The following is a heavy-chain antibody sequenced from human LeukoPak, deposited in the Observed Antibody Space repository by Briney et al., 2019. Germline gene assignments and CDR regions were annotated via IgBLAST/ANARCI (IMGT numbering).Heavy chain of an antibody. V-gene: IGHV1-18*01. D-gene: IGHD1-26*01. J-gene: IGHJ4*02. CDR2: ISPHNGHT. CDR1: GYIFTFYG. Sequence: ASVKVSCKASGYIFTFYGIHWVRQAPGQGLEWMGWISPHNGHTHYAKKVQDRVTMTTDTSTTTAYMELRRMRLNDTAIYDCANAREADINDVWGQGTLVTVSS. CDR3: ANAREADINDV.